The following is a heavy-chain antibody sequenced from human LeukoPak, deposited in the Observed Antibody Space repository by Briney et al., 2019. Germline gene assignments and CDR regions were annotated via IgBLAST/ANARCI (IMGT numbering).Heavy chain of an antibody. Sequence: GGSLRLSCAASGFTFSSYWVSWVRQAPRKGLGRVAVIFYDGSKKYYADSVKGRFTVSRDNSKNTQYLQVNSLRVEDTAVFYFAKVRWDNSGWYYSDSWGQGTLVTVSS. CDR3: AKVRWDNSGWYYSDS. CDR2: IFYDGSKK. D-gene: IGHD6-19*01. CDR1: GFTFSSYW. V-gene: IGHV3-30*18. J-gene: IGHJ4*02.